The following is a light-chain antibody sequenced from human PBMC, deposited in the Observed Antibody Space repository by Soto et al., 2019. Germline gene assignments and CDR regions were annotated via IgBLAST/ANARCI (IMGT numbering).Light chain of an antibody. V-gene: IGKV3-11*01. Sequence: EIVLTQSPATLSLSAGEGATLSCRGSQSVSSYLAWYQQKPGQAPRLLIYDAYNRATGIPARFSGSGSGTDFTLTISSLEPEDFAVYYCQQRSNWPPITFGQGTRLEIK. CDR3: QQRSNWPPIT. J-gene: IGKJ5*01. CDR2: DAY. CDR1: QSVSSY.